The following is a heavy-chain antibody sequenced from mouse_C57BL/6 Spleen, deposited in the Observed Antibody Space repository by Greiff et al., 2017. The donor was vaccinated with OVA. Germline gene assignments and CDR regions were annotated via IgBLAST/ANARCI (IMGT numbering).Heavy chain of an antibody. V-gene: IGHV5-17*01. J-gene: IGHJ2*01. CDR1: GFTFSDYG. CDR2: ISSGSSNL. Sequence: EVKLMESGGGLVKPGGSLKLSCAASGFTFSDYGMHWVRQAPEKGLEWVAYISSGSSNLYYADTVKGRFPISRDNAKNTLFLQMTSLRSEDTAMYYCARRNWDGDYFDYWGQGTTLTVSS. D-gene: IGHD4-1*01. CDR3: ARRNWDGDYFDY.